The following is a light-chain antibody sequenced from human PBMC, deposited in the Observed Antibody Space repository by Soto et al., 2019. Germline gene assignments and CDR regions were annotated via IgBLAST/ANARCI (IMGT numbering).Light chain of an antibody. Sequence: EIVLTQSPGTLSLSPGERATLSCRASQSVSSTYLAWYQQKPGQAPRLLIYGASNRATGIPDRFSGSGSGTDFTLTISRLEPEDFAVYYCQHYGSSRWTFGQGTRVDI. CDR3: QHYGSSRWT. CDR1: QSVSSTY. J-gene: IGKJ1*01. V-gene: IGKV3-20*01. CDR2: GAS.